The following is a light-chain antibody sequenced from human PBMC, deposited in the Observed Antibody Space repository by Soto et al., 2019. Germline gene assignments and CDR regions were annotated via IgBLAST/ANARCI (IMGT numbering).Light chain of an antibody. CDR2: TAS. CDR1: QSISRY. Sequence: DIQMTQSPSSLSASVGDRVTITCRASQSISRYSNWYQHKPGKAPKLLIYTASSLQSGVPSRFSGSGSGTDFTLTISSLQPEDFATYYGQQSYSTPWTFGQGTKVEIK. V-gene: IGKV1-39*01. J-gene: IGKJ1*01. CDR3: QQSYSTPWT.